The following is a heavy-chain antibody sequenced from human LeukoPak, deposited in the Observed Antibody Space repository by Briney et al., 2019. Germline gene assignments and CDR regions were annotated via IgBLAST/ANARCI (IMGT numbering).Heavy chain of an antibody. Sequence: ASVKVSCKASGYTFTSYGISWVRQAPGQGLEWMGWISAYNGNTNYAQKLQGRVTITTDTSTSTAYMELRSLRSYDTAVYYCARGPGIAVAKGDYWGQGTLVTVPS. CDR1: GYTFTSYG. D-gene: IGHD6-19*01. CDR3: ARGPGIAVAKGDY. CDR2: ISAYNGNT. J-gene: IGHJ4*02. V-gene: IGHV1-18*01.